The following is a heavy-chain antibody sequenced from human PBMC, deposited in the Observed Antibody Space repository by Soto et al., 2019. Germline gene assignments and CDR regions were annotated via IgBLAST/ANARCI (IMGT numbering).Heavy chain of an antibody. CDR2: IYHSGST. CDR3: ARVFAMVRGVEWFDP. V-gene: IGHV4-39*07. Sequence: SETLSLTCTVSGGSISDDTYYWGWIRQPPGKGLEWIGSIYHSGSTYYNPSLKSRVTISVDRSKNQFSLKLSSVTAADTAVYYCARVFAMVRGVEWFDPWGQGTLVTVSS. J-gene: IGHJ5*02. CDR1: GGSISDDTYY. D-gene: IGHD3-10*01.